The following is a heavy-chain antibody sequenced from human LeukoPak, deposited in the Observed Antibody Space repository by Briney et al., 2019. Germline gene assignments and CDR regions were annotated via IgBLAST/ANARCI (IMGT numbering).Heavy chain of an antibody. CDR3: AREGRYSSSLKAGWFDP. CDR1: GGSISSSSYY. CDR2: IYYSGST. V-gene: IGHV4-39*07. J-gene: IGHJ5*02. D-gene: IGHD6-13*01. Sequence: SETLSLTCTVSGGSISSSSYYWGWIRQPPGKGLEWIGSIYYSGSTYYNPSLKSRVTISVDTSKNQFSLKLSSVTAADTAVYYCAREGRYSSSLKAGWFDPWGQGTLVAVSS.